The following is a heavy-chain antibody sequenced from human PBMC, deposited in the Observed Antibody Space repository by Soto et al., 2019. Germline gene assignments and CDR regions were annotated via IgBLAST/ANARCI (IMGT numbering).Heavy chain of an antibody. CDR2: ISSSSSTI. Sequence: GGSLRLSCAASGFTFSSYSMNWVRQAPGKGLEWVSYISSSSSTIYYADSVKGRFTISRDNAKNSLYLQMNSLRDEDTAVYYCARDEEGDQRYXYYYYGMDVWGQGTTVTVSS. CDR3: ARDEEGDQRYXYYYYGMDV. V-gene: IGHV3-48*02. CDR1: GFTFSSYS. J-gene: IGHJ6*02. D-gene: IGHD2-21*02.